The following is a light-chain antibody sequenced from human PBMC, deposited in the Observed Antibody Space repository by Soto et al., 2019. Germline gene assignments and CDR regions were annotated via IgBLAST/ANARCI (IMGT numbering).Light chain of an antibody. CDR3: CSYTSSTNYV. J-gene: IGLJ1*01. Sequence: QSVLTQPASVSGSPGQSITISCTGTNSDVESYNLVSWFRQHPGEAPKLIVYEGTKRPSGVSNRFSGSKSGNPASLTISGLQAEDEANYYCCSYTSSTNYVFGTGTKVTVL. CDR2: EGT. CDR1: NSDVESYNL. V-gene: IGLV2-14*02.